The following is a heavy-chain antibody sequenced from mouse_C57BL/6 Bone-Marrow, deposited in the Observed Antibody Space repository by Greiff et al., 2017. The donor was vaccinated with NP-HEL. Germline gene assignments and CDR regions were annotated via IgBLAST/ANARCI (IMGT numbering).Heavy chain of an antibody. V-gene: IGHV1-64*01. CDR3: ARSHYYGSSYGDWYFDV. CDR1: GYTFTSYW. CDR2: IHPNSGST. D-gene: IGHD1-1*01. Sequence: QVHVKQSGAELVKPGASVKLSCKASGYTFTSYWMHWVKQRPGQGLEWIGMIHPNSGSTNYNEKFKSKATLTVDKSSSTAYMQLSSLTSEDSAVYYCARSHYYGSSYGDWYFDVWGTGTTVTVSS. J-gene: IGHJ1*03.